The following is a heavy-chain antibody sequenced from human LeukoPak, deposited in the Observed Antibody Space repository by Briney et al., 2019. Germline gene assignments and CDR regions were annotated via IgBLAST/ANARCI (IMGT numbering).Heavy chain of an antibody. V-gene: IGHV3-7*01. CDR2: IKQDGSEK. D-gene: IGHD2-21*02. Sequence: PGGSLRLSCAASGFTLSSYAMSWVRQAPGKGLEWVANIKQDGSEKYYVDSVKGRFTISRDNAKNSLYLQMNSLRAEDTAVYYCARDSIPGRIVVVTALFDYWGQGTLVTVSS. J-gene: IGHJ4*02. CDR3: ARDSIPGRIVVVTALFDY. CDR1: GFTLSSYA.